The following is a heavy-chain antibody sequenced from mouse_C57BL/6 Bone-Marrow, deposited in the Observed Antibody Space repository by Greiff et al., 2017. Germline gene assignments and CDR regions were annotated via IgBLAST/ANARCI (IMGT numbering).Heavy chain of an antibody. V-gene: IGHV14-4*01. Sequence: VQLQQSGAELVRPGASVKLSCTASGFNIKDDYMHWVKQRPEQGLEWIGWIDPENGDTDYASKFQGKATITADTSSNTAYLQLSSLTSEDAAVYYCTTQYYYGSRLYYFDFWGRGTTLTVSS. CDR3: TTQYYYGSRLYYFDF. CDR2: IDPENGDT. CDR1: GFNIKDDY. D-gene: IGHD1-1*01. J-gene: IGHJ2*01.